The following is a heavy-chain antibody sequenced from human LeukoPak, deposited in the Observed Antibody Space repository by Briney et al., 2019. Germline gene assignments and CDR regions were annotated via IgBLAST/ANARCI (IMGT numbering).Heavy chain of an antibody. CDR1: GVTFSSYS. V-gene: IGHV3-21*01. CDR2: ISSRSTYI. Sequence: GGSLRLSCAASGVTFSSYSMNWVRQAPGKGLEWVSSISSRSTYIYYADSVKGRFTISRDNAKNSLYLQMNSLRAEDTAVYFCAKSTRAVMAMMDVWGKGTTVTVSS. CDR3: AKSTRAVMAMMDV. D-gene: IGHD3-16*01. J-gene: IGHJ6*04.